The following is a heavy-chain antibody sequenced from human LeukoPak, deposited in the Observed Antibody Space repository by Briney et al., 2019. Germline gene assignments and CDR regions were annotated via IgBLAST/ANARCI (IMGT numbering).Heavy chain of an antibody. CDR3: ARGYDISDY. CDR2: ISSSGSTI. J-gene: IGHJ4*02. CDR1: GFTFSSYS. D-gene: IGHD3-9*01. V-gene: IGHV3-48*04. Sequence: GGSLRLSCAASGFTFSSYSMNWVRQAPGKGLEWLSYISSSGSTIYYADSVKGRFTISRDNAKNSLYLQMNSLRAEDTAMYYCARGYDISDYWGQGTVVTVSS.